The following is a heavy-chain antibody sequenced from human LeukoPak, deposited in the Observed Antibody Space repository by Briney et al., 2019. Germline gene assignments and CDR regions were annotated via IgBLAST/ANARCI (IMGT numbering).Heavy chain of an antibody. V-gene: IGHV3-48*04. Sequence: GGSLRLSCAASGFTFSSYAMSWVRQAPGKGLEWVSYISSSGSTIYYADSVKGRFTISRDNAKNSLYLQMNSLRAEDTAVYYCARSSWIQLPFDPWGQGTLVTVSS. CDR2: ISSSGSTI. CDR3: ARSSWIQLPFDP. CDR1: GFTFSSYA. D-gene: IGHD5-18*01. J-gene: IGHJ5*02.